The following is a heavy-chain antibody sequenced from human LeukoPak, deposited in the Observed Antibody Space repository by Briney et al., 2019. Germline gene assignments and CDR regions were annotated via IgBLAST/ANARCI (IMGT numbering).Heavy chain of an antibody. D-gene: IGHD6-19*01. J-gene: IGHJ4*02. Sequence: PGGSLRLSCAASGFSFSGYGIHWVRQAPGKGLEWVSYISSSGSTIYYADSVKGRFTISRDNAKNSLYLQMNSLRAEDTAVYYCAREIAVGYWYFDYWGQGTLVTVSS. CDR3: AREIAVGYWYFDY. CDR2: ISSSGSTI. V-gene: IGHV3-48*04. CDR1: GFSFSGYG.